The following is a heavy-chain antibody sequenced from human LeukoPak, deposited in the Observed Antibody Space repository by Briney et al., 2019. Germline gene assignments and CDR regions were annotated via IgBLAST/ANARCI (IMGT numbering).Heavy chain of an antibody. CDR2: IYHSGST. V-gene: IGHV4-59*01. CDR3: ARSAVAGTFHYYYYMDV. D-gene: IGHD6-19*01. CDR1: GGSISSYY. J-gene: IGHJ6*03. Sequence: SETLSLTCTVSGGSISSYYWTWIRQPPRKGLEWIAYIYHSGSTSYNPSLKSRVTISVDTSKNQLSLKLSSVTAADTAVYYCARSAVAGTFHYYYYMDVWGKGTTVTVSS.